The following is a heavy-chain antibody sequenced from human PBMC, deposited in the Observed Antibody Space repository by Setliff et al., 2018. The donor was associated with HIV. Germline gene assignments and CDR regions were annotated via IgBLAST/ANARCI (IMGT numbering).Heavy chain of an antibody. CDR1: GYTFTGHY. Sequence: ASVKVSCKASGYTFTGHYMHWVRQAPGQGLEWMGRTNPSSGVTDYAQKFQGRVTMTRDTSISTGYMELSRLRSDDTAVYYCARDFDQEGYWGQGVLVTV. J-gene: IGHJ4*02. CDR3: ARDFDQEGY. CDR2: TNPSSGVT. V-gene: IGHV1-2*06. D-gene: IGHD3-9*01.